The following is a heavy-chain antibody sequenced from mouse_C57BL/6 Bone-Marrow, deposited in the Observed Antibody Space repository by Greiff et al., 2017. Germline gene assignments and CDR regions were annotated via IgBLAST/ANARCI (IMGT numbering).Heavy chain of an antibody. Sequence: VQLQQSGPELVKPGASVKISCKASGYTFTDYYMNWVKQSHGKSLEWIGDINPNNGGTSYNQKFKGKATLTVDKSSSTAYMELRSLTSEDSAVYYCARVTTVVAYYFDYWGKGTTLTGSS. CDR1: GYTFTDYY. D-gene: IGHD1-1*01. CDR3: ARVTTVVAYYFDY. J-gene: IGHJ2*01. CDR2: INPNNGGT. V-gene: IGHV1-26*01.